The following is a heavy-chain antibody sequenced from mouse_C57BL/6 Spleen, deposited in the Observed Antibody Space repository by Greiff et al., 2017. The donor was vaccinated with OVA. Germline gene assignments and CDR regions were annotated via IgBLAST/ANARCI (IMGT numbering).Heavy chain of an antibody. CDR3: AREGFAY. CDR1: GYTFTDYY. V-gene: IGHV1-26*01. CDR2: INPNNGGT. Sequence: EVQRVESGPELVKPGASVKISCKASGYTFTDYYMNWVKQSHGKSLEWIGDINPNNGGTSYNQKFKGKATLTVDKSSSTAYMELRSLTSEDSAVYYCAREGFAYWGQGTLVTVSA. J-gene: IGHJ3*01.